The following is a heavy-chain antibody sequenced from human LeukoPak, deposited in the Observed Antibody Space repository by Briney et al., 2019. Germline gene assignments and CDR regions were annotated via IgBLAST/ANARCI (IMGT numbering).Heavy chain of an antibody. CDR1: GFIVSNNY. CDR3: AREYCSGGICYYYYGMDV. J-gene: IGHJ6*02. CDR2: IYSGGKT. V-gene: IGHV3-53*01. Sequence: PGGSLRLSCAASGFIVSNNYMSWLRQAPGKGLEWVSFIYSGGKTYYADSVKGRFIISRDNSKNTLYLQMNSLRAEDTTVYYCAREYCSGGICYYYYGMDVWGHGTTVTVSS. D-gene: IGHD2-15*01.